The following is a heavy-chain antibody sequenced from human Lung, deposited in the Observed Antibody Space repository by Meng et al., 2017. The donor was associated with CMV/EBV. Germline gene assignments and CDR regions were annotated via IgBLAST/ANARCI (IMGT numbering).Heavy chain of an antibody. Sequence: QVHLLQSGPEVKKPGAPVRVSCKASGYTFGSYGICWVRQAPGRGLEWMGWFVNYVDTYPAPKFQGRVTMTTDTHTNTAFMGLRSLTSDDTAVYYCASGTPGRSYCDYWGQGTLVTVSS. V-gene: IGHV1-18*01. CDR3: ASGTPGRSYCDY. CDR1: GYTFGSYG. CDR2: FVNYVDT. J-gene: IGHJ4*02. D-gene: IGHD2-15*01.